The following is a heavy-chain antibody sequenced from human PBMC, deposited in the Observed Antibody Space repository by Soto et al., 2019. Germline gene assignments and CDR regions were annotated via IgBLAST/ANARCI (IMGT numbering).Heavy chain of an antibody. CDR1: GFTFSTYG. D-gene: IGHD5-18*01. J-gene: IGHJ4*02. CDR3: ARACTALVIDY. Sequence: QVQLVESGGGVVQPGRSLRLSCAASGFTFSTYGMHWVRQAPGKGLEWVAVISYDGSNKYYADSVKGRFTISRDNSKNTLYLQMNRLRAEETAVYYRARACTALVIDYWGQGILVTVSS. V-gene: IGHV3-30*03. CDR2: ISYDGSNK.